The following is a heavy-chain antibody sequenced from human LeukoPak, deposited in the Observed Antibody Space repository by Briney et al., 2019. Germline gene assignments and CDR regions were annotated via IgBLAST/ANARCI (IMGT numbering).Heavy chain of an antibody. J-gene: IGHJ4*02. V-gene: IGHV3-23*01. CDR1: GFTFRSYA. D-gene: IGHD3-3*01. CDR2: IAGRGDVT. Sequence: GGSLRLSCAASGFTFRSYAMNWVRLAPGKGLEWVSSIAGRGDVTYYADSVKGRFTISRDNSKNTLYLQMNSLRAEDTAVYYCAKPSYDFGSRYYFDYWGQGTLVTVSS. CDR3: AKPSYDFGSRYYFDY.